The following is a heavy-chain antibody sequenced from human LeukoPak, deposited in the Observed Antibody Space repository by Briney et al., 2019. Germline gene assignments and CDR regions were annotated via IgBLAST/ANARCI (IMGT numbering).Heavy chain of an antibody. CDR3: ARDIVAAGTHFAGFDY. D-gene: IGHD6-13*01. CDR2: IYNSGNT. Sequence: SQTLSLTCTVSGGSISSGGYYWGWIRQHPGKGLEWIGYIYNSGNTYYNPSLKSRVTISVDTSKNQFSLKLRSVTAADTAVYYCARDIVAAGTHFAGFDYWGQGTLVTVSS. V-gene: IGHV4-31*03. J-gene: IGHJ4*02. CDR1: GGSISSGGYY.